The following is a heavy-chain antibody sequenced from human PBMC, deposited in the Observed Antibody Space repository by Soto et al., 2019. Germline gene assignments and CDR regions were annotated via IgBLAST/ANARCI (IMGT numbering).Heavy chain of an antibody. D-gene: IGHD1-26*01. CDR2: ISAYNGNT. CDR1: GYTFTSYG. CDR3: ARVGSGSYKAVYYYGMDV. Sequence: ASVKVSCKASGYTFTSYGISWVRQAPGQGLEWMGWISAYNGNTNYAQKLQGRVTMTTDTSTSTAYMELRSLRSDDTAVYYCARVGSGSYKAVYYYGMDVWGQGTTVPVSS. V-gene: IGHV1-18*01. J-gene: IGHJ6*02.